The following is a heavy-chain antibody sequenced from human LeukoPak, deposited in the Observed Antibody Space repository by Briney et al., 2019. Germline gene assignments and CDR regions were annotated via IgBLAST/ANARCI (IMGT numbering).Heavy chain of an antibody. CDR3: ARGGIAAAGGF. D-gene: IGHD6-13*01. CDR1: GFTFDDYA. V-gene: IGHV3-9*01. CDR2: ISWNSGSI. Sequence: GRSLRLSCAASGFTFDDYAMHWVRQAPGKGLEWVSGISWNSGSIGYADSVKGRFTISRDNAKNSLYLQMNSLRAEDTAVYYCARGGIAAAGGFWGQGTLVTVSS. J-gene: IGHJ4*02.